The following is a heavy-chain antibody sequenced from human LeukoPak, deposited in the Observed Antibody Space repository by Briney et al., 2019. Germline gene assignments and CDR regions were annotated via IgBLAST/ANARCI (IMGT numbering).Heavy chain of an antibody. CDR1: HGSLATHSYF. CDR3: VRGVSNDWYFDL. Sequence: PSETLSLTCTVSHGSLATHSYFWGWLRQPPGKGLEFVASVQYSGFGYKSPSLRSRVAVSTDTSKNQFSLRLESVTAADTAVYFCVRGVSNDWYFDLWGSGTLVSISS. J-gene: IGHJ2*01. CDR2: VQYSGFG. D-gene: IGHD3-3*01. V-gene: IGHV4-39*07.